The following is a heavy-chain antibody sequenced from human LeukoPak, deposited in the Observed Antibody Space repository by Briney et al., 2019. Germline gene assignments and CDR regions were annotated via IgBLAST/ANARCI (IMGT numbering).Heavy chain of an antibody. CDR1: GYTFTGYY. V-gene: IGHV1-2*02. Sequence: ASVKASCKASGYTFTGYYMHWVRQAPGQGLEWMGWINPNSGGTNYAQKVQGRVTMTRDTSISTGYMELGRLRSDDTAVYYCARASRIAADGSTSGRTDYWGQGTLVTVSS. CDR2: INPNSGGT. D-gene: IGHD6-13*01. CDR3: ARASRIAADGSTSGRTDY. J-gene: IGHJ4*02.